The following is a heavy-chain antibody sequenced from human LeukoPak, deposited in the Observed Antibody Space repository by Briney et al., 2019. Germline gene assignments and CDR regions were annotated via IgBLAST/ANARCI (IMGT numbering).Heavy chain of an antibody. V-gene: IGHV3-21*01. J-gene: IGHJ4*02. D-gene: IGHD4-17*01. CDR1: GFTFSSYS. CDR3: AREFTYGDYVDY. Sequence: GGSLRLSCVASGFTFSSYSMNWVRQAPGKGLEWVSSITNRNTYIHYADSVRGRFTISRDNAKNSLYLQMDSLRAEDTAVYYCAREFTYGDYVDYWGQGTLVTVSS. CDR2: ITNRNTYI.